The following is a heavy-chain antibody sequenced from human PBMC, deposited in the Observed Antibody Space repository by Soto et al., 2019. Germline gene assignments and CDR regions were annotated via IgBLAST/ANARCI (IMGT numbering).Heavy chain of an antibody. J-gene: IGHJ6*01. V-gene: IGHV3-30-3*01. D-gene: IGHD3-9*01. Sequence: GGSLRLSCAASGFTISSYAMHWGREAPGKGLEGVAVISYDGSNKDYAEAVKGRFTISRDKAKNTLYLQMNSLRAEDTAVYYCASDSRYFDCLGLDYYYCGMDVRGRGTTFTVSS. CDR3: ASDSRYFDCLGLDYYYCGMDV. CDR2: ISYDGSNK. CDR1: GFTISSYA.